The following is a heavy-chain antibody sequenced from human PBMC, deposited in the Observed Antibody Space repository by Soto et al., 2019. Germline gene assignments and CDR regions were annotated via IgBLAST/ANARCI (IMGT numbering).Heavy chain of an antibody. Sequence: ASVKVSCRASGYTFTTYAITWVRQAPGQGLGWMGWISAYNGNTNYAQKLQGRVTMTTDTSTSTVYMELRSLRSDDTAVYYCARIVGADRRWFGPWGQGTLVTVSS. D-gene: IGHD1-26*01. CDR1: GYTFTTYA. V-gene: IGHV1-18*01. J-gene: IGHJ5*02. CDR2: ISAYNGNT. CDR3: ARIVGADRRWFGP.